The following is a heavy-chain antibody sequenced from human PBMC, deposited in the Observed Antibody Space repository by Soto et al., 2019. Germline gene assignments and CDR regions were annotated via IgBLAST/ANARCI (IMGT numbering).Heavy chain of an antibody. CDR1: GGSISSYY. D-gene: IGHD6-19*01. CDR2: IYYSGST. V-gene: IGHV4-59*01. Sequence: PSETLSLTCTVSGGSISSYYWSWIRQPPGKGLEWIGYIYYSGSTNYNPSLKSRVTISVDTSKNQFSLRLSSVTAADTAVYYCASGIAVAGTLGYWGQGTLVTVSS. CDR3: ASGIAVAGTLGY. J-gene: IGHJ4*02.